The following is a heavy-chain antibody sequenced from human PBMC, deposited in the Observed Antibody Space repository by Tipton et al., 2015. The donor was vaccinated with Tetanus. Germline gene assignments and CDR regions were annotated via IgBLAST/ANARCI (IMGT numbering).Heavy chain of an antibody. CDR2: ISSTSAYI. CDR1: GFSLSSYT. V-gene: IGHV3-21*01. Sequence: SLRLSCAVSGFSLSSYTMNWVRQAPGKGLEWVSSISSTSAYIYYADSLKGRFTISRDNAKNSLYLQMSSLRADDTAVYYCASGSTLDYWGQGALVSVSS. D-gene: IGHD6-25*01. CDR3: ASGSTLDY. J-gene: IGHJ4*02.